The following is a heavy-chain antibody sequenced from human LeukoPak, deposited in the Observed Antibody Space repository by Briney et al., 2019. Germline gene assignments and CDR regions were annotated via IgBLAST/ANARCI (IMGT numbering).Heavy chain of an antibody. D-gene: IGHD6-19*01. J-gene: IGHJ2*01. CDR3: ARGYSSGWYSYWCFDL. V-gene: IGHV3-48*03. CDR2: ISSSGSTI. CDR1: GFTFSSYE. Sequence: GGSLRLSCAASGFTFSSYEMNWVRQAPGKGLEWVSYISSSGSTIYYADSMKGRFTISRDNAKNSLYLQMNSLRAEDTAVYYCARGYSSGWYSYWCFDLWGRGTLVTVSS.